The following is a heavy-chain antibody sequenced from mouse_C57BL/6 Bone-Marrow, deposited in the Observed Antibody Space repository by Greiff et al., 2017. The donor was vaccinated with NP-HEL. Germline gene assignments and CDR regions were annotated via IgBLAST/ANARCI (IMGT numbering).Heavy chain of an antibody. V-gene: IGHV5-9*01. CDR2: ISGGGGNT. CDR1: GFTFSSYT. Sequence: EVQVVESGGGLVKPGGSLKLSCAASGFTFSSYTMSWVRQTPEKRLEWVATISGGGGNTYYPDSVKGRFTISRDNDKNTLYLQMSSLRSEDTALDYCARRDDYEAWFAYWGQGTLVTVSA. J-gene: IGHJ3*01. CDR3: ARRDDYEAWFAY. D-gene: IGHD2-4*01.